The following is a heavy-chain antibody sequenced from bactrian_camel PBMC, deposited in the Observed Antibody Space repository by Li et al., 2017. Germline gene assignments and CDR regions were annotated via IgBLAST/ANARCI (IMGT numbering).Heavy chain of an antibody. Sequence: HVQLVESGGGSVQSGGSLRLSCAASGSGYVSGTACLGWFRQVAGKEREGVAAIGTAAAGGERYYGDVGKDRFTISLDTAKSTLYLQMNSLKPEDTAMYYCAAREARYGCGLTRRGFSYWGQGTQVTVS. CDR3: AAREARYGCGLTRRGFSY. V-gene: IGHV3S1*01. D-gene: IGHD3*01. CDR1: GSGYVSGTAC. CDR2: IGTAAAGGER. J-gene: IGHJ4*01.